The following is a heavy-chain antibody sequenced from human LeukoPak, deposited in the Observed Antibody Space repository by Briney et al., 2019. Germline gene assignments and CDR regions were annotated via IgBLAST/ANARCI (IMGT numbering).Heavy chain of an antibody. CDR3: VRDSTFRYDSSGYYLARAFDI. CDR1: GGSISSHY. V-gene: IGHV4-59*11. CDR2: IFYSGST. Sequence: SETLSLTCTVSGGSISSHYWSWIRQPPGKGLGWIGYIFYSGSTNYNPSLKSRVSISVDTSRNQFSLNLTSVTAADMAVYYCVRDSTFRYDSSGYYLARAFDIWGQGTMVTVSS. J-gene: IGHJ3*02. D-gene: IGHD3-22*01.